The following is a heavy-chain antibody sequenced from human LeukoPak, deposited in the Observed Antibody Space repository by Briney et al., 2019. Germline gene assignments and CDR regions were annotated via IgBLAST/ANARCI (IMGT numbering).Heavy chain of an antibody. CDR2: IYYSGST. D-gene: IGHD3-3*02. CDR3: ARLLAPAFDI. J-gene: IGHJ3*02. V-gene: IGHV4-30-4*01. Sequence: WIGYIYYSGSTYCNPSLKSRVTISVDTSKNQFSLKLSSVTAADTAVYYCARLLAPAFDIWGQGTMVTVSS.